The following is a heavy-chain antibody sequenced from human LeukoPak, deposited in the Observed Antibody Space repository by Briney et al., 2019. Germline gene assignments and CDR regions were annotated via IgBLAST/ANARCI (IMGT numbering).Heavy chain of an antibody. CDR2: IYYSGST. CDR3: ASIATGGGVYFDY. J-gene: IGHJ4*02. V-gene: IGHV4-39*01. Sequence: KTSETLSLTCTVSGGSISSSSYYWGWIRQPPGKGLEWIGSIYYSGSTYYNPSLKSRVTISVDTSKNQFSLKLSSVTAADTAVYYCASIATGGGVYFDYWGQGTLVTVSS. D-gene: IGHD6-13*01. CDR1: GGSISSSSYY.